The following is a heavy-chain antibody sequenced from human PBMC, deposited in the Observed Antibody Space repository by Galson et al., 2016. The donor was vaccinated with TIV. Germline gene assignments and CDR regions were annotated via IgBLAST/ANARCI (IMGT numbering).Heavy chain of an antibody. D-gene: IGHD3-16*02. CDR2: MIPVFGTA. V-gene: IGHV1-69*13. J-gene: IGHJ6*02. Sequence: LVKVSCKASGGTFKIHSITWVRQAPGQGLEWMGGMIPVFGTANYAQSFRGRVTITADESTNTSYLQLSSLRSEDTAVYYCATVITSGGVSVYGRDYGMDVWGQGTTVTVSS. CDR1: GGTFKIHS. CDR3: ATVITSGGVSVYGRDYGMDV.